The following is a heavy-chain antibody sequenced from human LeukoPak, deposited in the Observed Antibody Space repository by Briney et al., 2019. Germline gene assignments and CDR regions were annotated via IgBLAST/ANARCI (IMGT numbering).Heavy chain of an antibody. CDR2: IKQGGSEK. Sequence: GGSLRLSCAASGFTFSSYRMSWVRQAPGKGLEWVANIKQGGSEKHYVDSVKGRFTISRDNAKSSLYLQMNSLRAEDTAVYYCATERAGERPRPLLSYYYMDVWGKGTTVTISS. J-gene: IGHJ6*03. CDR3: ATERAGERPRPLLSYYYMDV. D-gene: IGHD3-16*01. CDR1: GFTFSSYR. V-gene: IGHV3-7*01.